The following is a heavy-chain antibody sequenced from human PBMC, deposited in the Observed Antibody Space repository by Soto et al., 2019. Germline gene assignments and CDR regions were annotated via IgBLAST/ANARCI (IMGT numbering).Heavy chain of an antibody. J-gene: IGHJ4*02. Sequence: PGGSLRLSCAASGFTFSHYIYHWVRQAPGKGLQWVAVIRDDGKKTNYATSVRGRFTVSRDMSKSTIFLQMNNLRIDDSAVYYCARDYGDYALHYWGQGALVTVSS. CDR3: ARDYGDYALHY. CDR2: IRDDGKKT. V-gene: IGHV3-30*03. CDR1: GFTFSHYI. D-gene: IGHD4-17*01.